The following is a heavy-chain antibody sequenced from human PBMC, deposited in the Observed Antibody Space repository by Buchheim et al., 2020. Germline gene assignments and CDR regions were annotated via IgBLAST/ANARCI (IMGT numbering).Heavy chain of an antibody. D-gene: IGHD3-16*01. J-gene: IGHJ6*02. Sequence: QVQLQESGPGLVKPSETLSLTCTVSGGSISSYYWSWIRQPPGKGLGWIGYIYYSGSTNYNPSLKSRVTISVDTSKNQFSLKLSSVTAADTAVYYCARAIRLGKGYYYYDGMDVWGQGTT. CDR2: IYYSGST. CDR3: ARAIRLGKGYYYYDGMDV. CDR1: GGSISSYY. V-gene: IGHV4-59*01.